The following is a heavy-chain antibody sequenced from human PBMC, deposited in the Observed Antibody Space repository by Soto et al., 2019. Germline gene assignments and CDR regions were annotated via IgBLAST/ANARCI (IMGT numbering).Heavy chain of an antibody. D-gene: IGHD3-3*01. CDR2: ITKTGRST. CDR1: GFSFSNYG. Sequence: EVQLLESGGGLVQPGGSLRLSCATSGFSFSNYGMNWVRQAPGKGLEWVSGITKTGRSTFIADSVRGRFTISRDNLKNIMYLQMNSLRVDDTALYYCTKDAEAYDFAFDKWGQGTMFTVTS. J-gene: IGHJ3*02. CDR3: TKDAEAYDFAFDK. V-gene: IGHV3-23*01.